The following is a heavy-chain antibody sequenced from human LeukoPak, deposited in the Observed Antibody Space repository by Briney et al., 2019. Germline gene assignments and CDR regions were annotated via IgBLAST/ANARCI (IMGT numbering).Heavy chain of an antibody. Sequence: SGTLSLTCAVSGGSISSSNWWSWVRQPPGKGLEWIGYIYYSGSTNYNPSLKSRVTISVDTSKNQFSLKLSSVTAADTAVYYCARAGRGLYYYYGMDVWGQGTTVTVSS. V-gene: IGHV4-4*02. CDR2: IYYSGST. CDR1: GGSISSSNW. J-gene: IGHJ6*02. CDR3: ARAGRGLYYYYGMDV. D-gene: IGHD1-26*01.